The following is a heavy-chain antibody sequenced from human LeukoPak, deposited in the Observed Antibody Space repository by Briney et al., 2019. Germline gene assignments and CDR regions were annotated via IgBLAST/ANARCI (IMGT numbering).Heavy chain of an antibody. CDR1: GFTFSSYA. D-gene: IGHD3-10*01. Sequence: GGSLRLSCAASGFTFSSYAMSWVRQAPGKGLEWVSAISGSGGTTYYADSVKGRFTISRDNSKNTLYVQMNSLRAEDTAVYYCAKGHYYGSGSLDYWGQGTLVTVSS. CDR3: AKGHYYGSGSLDY. V-gene: IGHV3-23*01. CDR2: ISGSGGTT. J-gene: IGHJ4*02.